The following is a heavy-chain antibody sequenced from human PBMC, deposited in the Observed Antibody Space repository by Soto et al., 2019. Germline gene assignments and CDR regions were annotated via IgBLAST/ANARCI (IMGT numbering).Heavy chain of an antibody. J-gene: IGHJ4*02. V-gene: IGHV3-23*01. CDR3: AKARDQQWVRLPFDY. D-gene: IGHD6-19*01. CDR2: FSATSENT. Sequence: EVQLLESGGGLVQPAGALRLSCVCSGFFFSSYTMTWVRQAPGKGLEWVSSFSATSENTYYADSVRGRFTISRDNSKNTLFLQMNSLAAEDTAMYYCAKARDQQWVRLPFDYWGQGILVIVSS. CDR1: GFFFSSYT.